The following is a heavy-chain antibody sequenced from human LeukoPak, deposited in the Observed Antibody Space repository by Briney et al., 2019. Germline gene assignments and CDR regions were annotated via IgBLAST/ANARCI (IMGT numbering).Heavy chain of an antibody. V-gene: IGHV3-23*01. J-gene: IGHJ4*02. CDR2: ISGSGGST. D-gene: IGHD3-22*01. Sequence: GGSLRLSCAASGFTFRSYAMHWVRQAPGKGLEWVSAISGSGGSTYYADSVKGRFTISRDNSKNTLYLQMNSLRAEDTAVYYCAKADSSGYPYYFDYWGQGTLVTVSS. CDR3: AKADSSGYPYYFDY. CDR1: GFTFRSYA.